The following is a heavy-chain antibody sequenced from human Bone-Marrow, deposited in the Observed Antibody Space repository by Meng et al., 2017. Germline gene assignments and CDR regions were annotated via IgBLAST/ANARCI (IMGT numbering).Heavy chain of an antibody. CDR3: ARVRIDSSGWYSIQH. D-gene: IGHD6-19*01. CDR1: GGSFSDYY. J-gene: IGHJ1*01. V-gene: IGHV4-34*01. Sequence: QVQLQQWGAGLFQPSETLSLTCVVSGGSFSDYYWSWIRQPPGKGLEWIGSIYYSGSTYYNPSLKSRVTISVDTSKNQFSLKLSSVTAADTAVYYCARVRIDSSGWYSIQHWGQGTLVTVSS. CDR2: IYYSGST.